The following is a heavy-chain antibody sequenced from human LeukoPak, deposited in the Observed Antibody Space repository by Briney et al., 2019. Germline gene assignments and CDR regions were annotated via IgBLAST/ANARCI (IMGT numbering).Heavy chain of an antibody. CDR3: ARLGQGLPPSYYFGMDV. V-gene: IGHV3-66*01. CDR1: GFTVSSNY. CDR2: IYSGDST. J-gene: IGHJ6*02. D-gene: IGHD6-19*01. Sequence: GGSLRLSCAASGFTVSSNYLSWVRQAPGKGLEWVSVIYSGDSTYYADSVKGRFTISRDNSKNTLYLQMNTLRAEDTAVYYCARLGQGLPPSYYFGMDVWGQGTTVTV.